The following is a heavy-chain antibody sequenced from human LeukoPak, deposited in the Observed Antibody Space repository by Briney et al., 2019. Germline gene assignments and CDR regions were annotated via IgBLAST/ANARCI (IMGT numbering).Heavy chain of an antibody. D-gene: IGHD3-22*01. V-gene: IGHV4-59*01. CDR3: ARVSSVITTSFDY. J-gene: IGHJ4*02. CDR2: TYYSGRT. CDR1: GGSMTYYY. Sequence: PSETLSLTCTVSGGSMTYYYWAWLRQPPGKPLEWLGYTYYSGRTNYNPSLKGRVSISVDRSRSSNQFSLTLSSVTAADTAVYYCARVSSVITTSFDYWGQGILVTVSS.